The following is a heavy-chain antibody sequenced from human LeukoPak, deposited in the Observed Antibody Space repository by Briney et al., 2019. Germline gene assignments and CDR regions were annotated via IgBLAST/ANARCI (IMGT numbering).Heavy chain of an antibody. CDR2: IRYDGSNK. V-gene: IGHV3-30*02. CDR1: GFTFSSYG. Sequence: PGGSLRLSCAASGFTFSSYGVHWVRQAPGKGVEGVAFIRYDGSNKYYADSVKGGFTISRDNSKNTLYLQMNSLRAEDTAVYYCAKDCGGSCYSSAFDIWGQGTMVTVSS. CDR3: AKDCGGSCYSSAFDI. D-gene: IGHD2-15*01. J-gene: IGHJ3*02.